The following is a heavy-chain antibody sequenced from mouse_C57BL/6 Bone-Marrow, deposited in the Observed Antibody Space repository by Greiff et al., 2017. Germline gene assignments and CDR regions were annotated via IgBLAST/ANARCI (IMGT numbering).Heavy chain of an antibody. Sequence: QVQLKQPGAELVKPGASVKLSCKASGYTFTSYWMQWVKQRPGQGLEWIGEIDPSDSSTNYNQKFKGKATLTVDTSSSTAYMQLSSLTSEASAVYDCAREVYYYGFDYWGQGTTLTVSS. D-gene: IGHD1-1*01. V-gene: IGHV1-50*01. CDR2: IDPSDSST. CDR3: AREVYYYGFDY. CDR1: GYTFTSYW. J-gene: IGHJ2*01.